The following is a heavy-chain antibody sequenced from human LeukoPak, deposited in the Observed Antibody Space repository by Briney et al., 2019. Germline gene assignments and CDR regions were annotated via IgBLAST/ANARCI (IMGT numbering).Heavy chain of an antibody. CDR2: INHSGST. Sequence: SETLSLTCAVYGGSFSGYYWSWIRQPPGKGLEWIGEINHSGSTNYNPSLKSRVTISVDTSKNQFSLKLRSVTAADTAVYYCARDSGTTGEVKFDPWGQGILVTASS. CDR3: ARDSGTTGEVKFDP. CDR1: GGSFSGYY. J-gene: IGHJ5*02. V-gene: IGHV4-34*01. D-gene: IGHD3-10*01.